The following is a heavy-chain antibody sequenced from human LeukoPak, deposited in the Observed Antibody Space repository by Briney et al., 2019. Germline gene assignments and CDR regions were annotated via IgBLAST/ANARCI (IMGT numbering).Heavy chain of an antibody. CDR2: INSDGSST. CDR3: ARRGAAGGNFDY. V-gene: IGHV3-74*01. D-gene: IGHD6-13*01. CDR1: GFTFSSYW. J-gene: IGHJ4*02. Sequence: GGSLRLSCAASGFTFSSYWMHWVRQAPGKGLVWVSRINSDGSSTNYADSVKGRFTISRDNAKNMLYLQMNSLRAEDTAMYYCARRGAAGGNFDYWGQGTLVTVSS.